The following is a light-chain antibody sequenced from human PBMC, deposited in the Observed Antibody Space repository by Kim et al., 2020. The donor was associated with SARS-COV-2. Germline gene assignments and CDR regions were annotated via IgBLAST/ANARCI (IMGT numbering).Light chain of an antibody. J-gene: IGLJ3*02. CDR2: QDI. CDR1: KLGDKY. Sequence: SYELTQPPSVSVSPGQTASITCSGDKLGDKYAYWYQQKPGQSPVLVIYQDIKRPSGIPERFSGSNSGNTATLTISGTQSMDEADYYCQAWDSSTAVFGGG. CDR3: QAWDSSTAV. V-gene: IGLV3-1*01.